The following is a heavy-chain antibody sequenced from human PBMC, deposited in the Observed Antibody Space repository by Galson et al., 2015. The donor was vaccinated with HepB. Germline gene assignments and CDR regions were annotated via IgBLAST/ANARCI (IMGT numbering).Heavy chain of an antibody. J-gene: IGHJ4*02. CDR2: IHAGGST. V-gene: IGHV3-53*01. CDR3: AKSYYYDSSGHYPFDY. CDR1: GFTVRGNH. Sequence: SLRLSCAASGFTVRGNHMTWVRQAPGKGLEWVSVIHAGGSTYYADSVKGRFTISRDNSMNTVYLQMNSLRAEDTAMYYCAKSYYYDSSGHYPFDYWGQGILVTVSS. D-gene: IGHD3-22*01.